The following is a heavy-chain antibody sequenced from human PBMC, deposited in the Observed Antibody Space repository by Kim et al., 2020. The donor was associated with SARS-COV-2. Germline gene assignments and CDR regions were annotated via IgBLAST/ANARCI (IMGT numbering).Heavy chain of an antibody. CDR2: ISGSGGST. CDR1: GFTFSSYA. J-gene: IGHJ4*02. D-gene: IGHD6-19*01. Sequence: GGSLRLSCAASGFTFSSYAMSWVRQAPGKGLEWVSGISGSGGSTYYVDSVKGRFTISRDNSKNTLYLQLSSLRAEDTAVYYCAKDLEVTDHGSGWYQYWGQGTLVTVSS. V-gene: IGHV3-23*01. CDR3: AKDLEVTDHGSGWYQY.